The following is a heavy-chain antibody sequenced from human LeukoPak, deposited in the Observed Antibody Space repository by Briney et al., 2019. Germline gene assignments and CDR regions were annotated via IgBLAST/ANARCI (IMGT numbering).Heavy chain of an antibody. D-gene: IGHD3-9*01. CDR1: GFTFSSYA. CDR3: ARHPYDILTVPSFDY. V-gene: IGHV3-23*01. J-gene: IGHJ4*02. CDR2: ISGSGGNT. Sequence: GGSLRLSCAASGFTFSSYAMSWVRQAPGKGLEWVSAISGSGGNTYYADSVKGRFTISRDNAKNTLYLQMNSLRAEDTAVYYCARHPYDILTVPSFDYWGQGTLVSVSS.